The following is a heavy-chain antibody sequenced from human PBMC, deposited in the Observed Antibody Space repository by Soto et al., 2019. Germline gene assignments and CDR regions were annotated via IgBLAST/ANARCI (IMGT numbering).Heavy chain of an antibody. V-gene: IGHV3-30*18. CDR2: IPYDGSNK. D-gene: IGHD4-4*01. Sequence: GGSLRLSCAASGFTFSSYGMHWVRQAPGKGLEWVAVIPYDGSNKYYADSVKGRFTISRDNSKNTLYLQMNSLRAEDTAVYYCAKLYSNYYYYYYGVDVWGQGTTVTVSS. J-gene: IGHJ6*02. CDR1: GFTFSSYG. CDR3: AKLYSNYYYYYYGVDV.